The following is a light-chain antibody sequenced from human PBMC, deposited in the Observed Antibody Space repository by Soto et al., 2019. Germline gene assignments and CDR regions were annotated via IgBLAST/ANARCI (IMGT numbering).Light chain of an antibody. J-gene: IGKJ1*01. V-gene: IGKV1-39*01. CDR3: QQSFSSSWT. CDR2: ATS. Sequence: DIQLTQSPSSLSASIGDRVTITRRASQSIPNSLNWYQQKPGKAPKLLIYATSGLQSGVPSRFSGSGSGTDFTLTISSLQREDFAAYYCQQSFSSSWTFGQGTKVDIK. CDR1: QSIPNS.